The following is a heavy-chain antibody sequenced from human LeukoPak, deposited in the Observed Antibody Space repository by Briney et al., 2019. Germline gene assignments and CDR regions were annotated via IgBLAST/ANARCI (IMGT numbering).Heavy chain of an antibody. V-gene: IGHV3-30*02. J-gene: IGHJ4*02. CDR3: TTSSGWTDYSFDY. CDR1: GFTFSDYG. CDR2: IRYDGSNK. Sequence: GGSLRLSCAASGFTFSDYGMHWVRQAPGKGLEGVAFIRYDGSNKHYADSVKGRFTISRDNSKNTLYLQMNSLKTEDTAVYYCTTSSGWTDYSFDYWGQGTLVTVSS. D-gene: IGHD6-19*01.